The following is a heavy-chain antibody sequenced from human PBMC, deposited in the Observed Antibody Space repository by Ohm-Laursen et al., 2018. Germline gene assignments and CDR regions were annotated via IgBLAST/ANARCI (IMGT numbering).Heavy chain of an antibody. CDR2: IYYNGNP. CDR1: GGSLSNYY. V-gene: IGHV4-59*08. J-gene: IGHJ4*02. Sequence: TLSLTCPVSGGSLSNYYWSWIRQPPGKTLEWIGYIYYNGNPNYNPSLKSRITISVDTSKNQFSLKLRSVSAADTAVYYCVMYSSFSVYWGQGTLVTVSS. CDR3: VMYSSFSVY. D-gene: IGHD6-19*01.